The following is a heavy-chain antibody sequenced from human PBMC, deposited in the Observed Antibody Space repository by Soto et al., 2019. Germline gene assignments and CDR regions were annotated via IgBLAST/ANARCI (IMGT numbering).Heavy chain of an antibody. V-gene: IGHV3-53*02. CDR3: AKKPPRSIQGWAFGMAV. D-gene: IGHD1-26*01. J-gene: IGHJ6*02. Sequence: EVQLVETGGGLIQPGGSLRLSCLASGFSVTTNYIIWVRQPPGKGLEWVSTTFTGGSTHYADSVKGRFSISRDNSKNTVYLQMNNLRVEDTAVYYCAKKPPRSIQGWAFGMAVWGQGTTASVSS. CDR1: GFSVTTNY. CDR2: TFTGGST.